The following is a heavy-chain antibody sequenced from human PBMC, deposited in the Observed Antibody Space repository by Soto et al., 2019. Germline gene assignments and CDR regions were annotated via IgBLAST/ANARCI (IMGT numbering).Heavy chain of an antibody. CDR3: ARHGFYGDYSSNYFDP. J-gene: IGHJ5*02. Sequence: PGESLKISCKVSGYSFSNYWIAWVRQMPGKGLEYMGIIYPSDSQTRYSPSFQGQVTISADKSISTAYLQWTSLKASDTAIYYCARHGFYGDYSSNYFDPWGQGTLVTVSS. CDR1: GYSFSNYW. D-gene: IGHD4-17*01. CDR2: IYPSDSQT. V-gene: IGHV5-51*01.